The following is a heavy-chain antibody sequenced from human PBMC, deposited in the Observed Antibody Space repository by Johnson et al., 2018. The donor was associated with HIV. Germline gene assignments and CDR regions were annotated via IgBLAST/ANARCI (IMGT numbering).Heavy chain of an antibody. CDR2: IKQDGSEK. D-gene: IGHD6-13*01. J-gene: IGHJ3*02. Sequence: VQLVESGGGLVQPGGSLRLSCAASGFTFSNYAMHWVRQAPGKGLEWVANIKQDGSEKYYVDSVKGRFTISRDNAKNSLYLQMNSLRAEDTAVYYCAREGPYSSRWGAFDIWGQGTVVTVSS. CDR3: AREGPYSSRWGAFDI. V-gene: IGHV3-7*01. CDR1: GFTFSNYA.